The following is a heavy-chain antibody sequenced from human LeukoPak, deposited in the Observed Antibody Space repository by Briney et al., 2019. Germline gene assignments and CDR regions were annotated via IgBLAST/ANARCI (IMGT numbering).Heavy chain of an antibody. V-gene: IGHV1-69*13. D-gene: IGHD3-22*01. CDR1: GGTFSYYA. Sequence: ASVKVSCKASGGTFSYYALSWVRQAPGQGLEWMGGIIPIFGTADYAQKFQGRVTITADESTSTAYMELSSLRAEDTALYYCAKKWSGDYDTSGINDAFDIWGQGTMVTVSS. J-gene: IGHJ3*02. CDR3: AKKWSGDYDTSGINDAFDI. CDR2: IIPIFGTA.